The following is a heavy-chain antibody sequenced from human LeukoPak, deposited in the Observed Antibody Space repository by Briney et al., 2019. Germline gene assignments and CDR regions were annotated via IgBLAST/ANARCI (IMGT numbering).Heavy chain of an antibody. CDR3: ARAIGEHCSSTSCYWSGYNWFDP. CDR2: IYYSGST. D-gene: IGHD2-2*01. V-gene: IGHV4-59*01. Sequence: SETLSLTCTVSGGSISSYYWSWIRQPPGKGLEWIGYIYYSGSTNYNPSLKSRVTISVDTSKNQFSLKLSSVTAADTAVYYCARAIGEHCSSTSCYWSGYNWFDPWGQGTLVTVSS. J-gene: IGHJ5*02. CDR1: GGSISSYY.